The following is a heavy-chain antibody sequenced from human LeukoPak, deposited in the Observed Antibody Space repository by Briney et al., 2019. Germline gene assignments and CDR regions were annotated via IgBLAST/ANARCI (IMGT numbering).Heavy chain of an antibody. CDR2: IKPDGSEK. CDR3: AKDDQAVAGTH. Sequence: GGSLRLSCAASGLPFSSYWMSWVRQAPGKGLEWVANIKPDGSEKNYVDSVKGRFTISRDNARNSLFLQMNSLRAEDTAVYYCAKDDQAVAGTHWGQGTLVTVSS. V-gene: IGHV3-7*03. CDR1: GLPFSSYW. J-gene: IGHJ4*02. D-gene: IGHD6-19*01.